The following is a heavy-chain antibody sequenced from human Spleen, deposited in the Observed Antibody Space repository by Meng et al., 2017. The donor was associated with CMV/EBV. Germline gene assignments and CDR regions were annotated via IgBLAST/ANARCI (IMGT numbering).Heavy chain of an antibody. D-gene: IGHD4-23*01. CDR3: ASSPLGWLQNWFDP. Sequence: SETLSLTCTVSGGSVSSGNYYWNWIRQPPGKGLEWIGYIYYSESTNYNPSLKSRVTISVDTSKNQFSLKLSAVTAADTAVYYCASSPLGWLQNWFDPWGQGTLVTVSS. CDR2: IYYSEST. J-gene: IGHJ5*02. V-gene: IGHV4-61*01. CDR1: GGSVSSGNYY.